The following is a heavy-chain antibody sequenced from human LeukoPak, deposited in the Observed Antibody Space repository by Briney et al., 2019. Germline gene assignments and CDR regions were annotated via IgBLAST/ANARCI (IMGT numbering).Heavy chain of an antibody. CDR3: ARASVAN. D-gene: IGHD5-12*01. Sequence: AGGSLRLSCAASGFTVSSNYMSWVRQAPGKGLEWVAVISYDGSNKYYADSVKGRFTISRDNSKNTLYLQMNSLRAEDTAVYYCARASVANWGQGTLVTVSS. J-gene: IGHJ4*02. V-gene: IGHV3-30-3*01. CDR2: ISYDGSNK. CDR1: GFTVSSNY.